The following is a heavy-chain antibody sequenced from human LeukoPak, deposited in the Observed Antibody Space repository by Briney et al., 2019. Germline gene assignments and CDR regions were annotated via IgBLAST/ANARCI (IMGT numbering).Heavy chain of an antibody. Sequence: PGGSLRLSCAASGFTFSSYAMHWVRQAPGKGLEWVAVISYDGSNKYYADSVKGRFTISRDNSKNTLYLQMNSLRAEDTAVYYCAKESYYGSETYWGQGTLVTVSS. CDR1: GFTFSSYA. V-gene: IGHV3-30*04. CDR2: ISYDGSNK. CDR3: AKESYYGSETY. J-gene: IGHJ4*02. D-gene: IGHD3-10*01.